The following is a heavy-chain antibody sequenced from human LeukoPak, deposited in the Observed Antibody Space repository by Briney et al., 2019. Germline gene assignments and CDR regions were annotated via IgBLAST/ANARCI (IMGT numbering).Heavy chain of an antibody. V-gene: IGHV3-21*01. CDR1: GFTFSSYS. CDR2: ISSSSSYI. Sequence: GGSLRLSCAASGFTFSSYSMNWARQAPGKGLEWVSSISSSSSYIYYADSVKGRFTISRDNAKNSLYLQMNSLRAEDTAVYYCARDTYYYGSGSYHFDYWGQGTLVTVSS. CDR3: ARDTYYYGSGSYHFDY. J-gene: IGHJ4*02. D-gene: IGHD3-10*01.